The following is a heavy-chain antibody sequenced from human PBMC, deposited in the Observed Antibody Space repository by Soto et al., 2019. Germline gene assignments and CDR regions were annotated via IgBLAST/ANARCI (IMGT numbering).Heavy chain of an antibody. D-gene: IGHD6-13*01. CDR1: GYTFTSYY. CDR2: INPSGGST. CDR3: ATAHRHPGYSSSWYNYFYSGMDV. J-gene: IGHJ6*02. V-gene: IGHV1-46*01. Sequence: GASVKVSCKASGYTFTSYYMHWVRQAPGQGLEWMGIINPSGGSTSYAQKFQGRVTMTRDTSKSTVCMELSSLRSEDTSVDYCATAHRHPGYSSSWYNYFYSGMDVWGQGTTVTVSS.